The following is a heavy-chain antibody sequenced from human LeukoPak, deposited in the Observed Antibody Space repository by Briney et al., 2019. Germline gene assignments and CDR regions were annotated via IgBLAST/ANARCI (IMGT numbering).Heavy chain of an antibody. CDR1: GGSISSYY. J-gene: IGHJ4*02. V-gene: IGHV4-59*08. D-gene: IGHD6-13*01. Sequence: SETLSLTCSVSGGSISSYYWSWIRQPPGKVLEWIGYIFYSGSTNYNPSHKSRVTISVDTSKNQISLKLSSVTAADTAVYYCARHISASSRYDYWGQGTLVTVSS. CDR3: ARHISASSRYDY. CDR2: IFYSGST.